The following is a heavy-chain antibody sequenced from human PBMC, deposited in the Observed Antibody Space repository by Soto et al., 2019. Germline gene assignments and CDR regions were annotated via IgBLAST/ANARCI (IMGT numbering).Heavy chain of an antibody. Sequence: RGSRRFSDAASGFTFSRYSMNWVRQAPGKGLEWVSYISSSSSTIYYADYVKGRFTISRDNAKNSLYLQMNRLRDEDTAVYYCARAAPGMDVWGQGITVTESS. V-gene: IGHV3-48*02. CDR2: ISSSSSTI. CDR1: GFTFSRYS. CDR3: ARAAPGMDV. J-gene: IGHJ6*02.